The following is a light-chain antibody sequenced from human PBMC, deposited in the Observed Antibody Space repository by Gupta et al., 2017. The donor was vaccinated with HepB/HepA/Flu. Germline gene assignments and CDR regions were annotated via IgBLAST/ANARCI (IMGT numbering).Light chain of an antibody. J-gene: IGLJ2*01. V-gene: IGLV2-23*02. CDR2: EVS. Sequence: QSALSHHAPVSASPRQSIAISCTGTSIDVGSYNLFSWYQQQPGKAPKLMIYEVSKRPSGVSNRFSGSKSGNTASLTTSGLQAEDEADYYCCSYAGSSTFVVCGGGTKLTVL. CDR1: SIDVGSYNL. CDR3: CSYAGSSTFVV.